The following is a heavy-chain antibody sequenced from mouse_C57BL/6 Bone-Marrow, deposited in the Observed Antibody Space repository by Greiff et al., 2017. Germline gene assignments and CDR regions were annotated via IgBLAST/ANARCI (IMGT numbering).Heavy chain of an antibody. CDR3: AREGGWLYNFDY. D-gene: IGHD2-2*01. J-gene: IGHJ2*01. CDR2: IDPSDSYT. Sequence: VKLQEPGAELVKPGASVKLSCKASGYTFTSYWMQWVKQRPGQGLEWIGEIDPSDSYTNYNQKFKGKATLTVDTSSSTAYMQLSSLTTEDSAVYYCAREGGWLYNFDYWGQGTTLTVSS. CDR1: GYTFTSYW. V-gene: IGHV1-50*01.